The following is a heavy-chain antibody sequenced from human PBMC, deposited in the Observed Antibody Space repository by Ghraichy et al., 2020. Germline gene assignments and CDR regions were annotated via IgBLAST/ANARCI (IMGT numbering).Heavy chain of an antibody. CDR1: SASISSGSYY. CDR3: ARGDSSGYYGVDDY. V-gene: IGHV4-61*02. Sequence: SATLSLTCTVSSASISSGSYYWSWIRQPAGKGLEWIGRIYTSGSTNYNPSLKSRVTISVDTSKNQFSLKLSSVTAADTAVYYCARGDSSGYYGVDDYWGQGTLVTVSS. CDR2: IYTSGST. J-gene: IGHJ4*02. D-gene: IGHD3-22*01.